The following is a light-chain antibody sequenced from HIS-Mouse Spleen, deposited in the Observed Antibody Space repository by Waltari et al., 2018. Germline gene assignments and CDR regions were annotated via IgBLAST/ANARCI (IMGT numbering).Light chain of an antibody. V-gene: IGLV3-10*01. CDR1: ALPKNY. CDR2: EDS. J-gene: IGLJ2*01. Sequence: SYELTQPPSVSVSPGQTARITCPGHALPKNYAYWYQQKSGQAPVLVIYEDSKRPSGIPERFSGSSSGTMATLTISGAQVEDEADYYCYSTDSSGNHRVFGGGTKLTVL. CDR3: YSTDSSGNHRV.